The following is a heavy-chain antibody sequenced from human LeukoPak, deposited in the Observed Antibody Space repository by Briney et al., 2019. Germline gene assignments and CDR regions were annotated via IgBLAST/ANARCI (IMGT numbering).Heavy chain of an antibody. Sequence: ASVKVSCKASGYTFTSYYMHWVRQAPGQGLEWMGIINPSGCSTSYAQKFQGRVTMTRDMSTSTVYMELSSLRSEDTAVYYCARDQFEGYCSSTSCYTGTFDYWGQGTLVTVSS. CDR1: GYTFTSYY. CDR2: INPSGCST. D-gene: IGHD2-2*02. CDR3: ARDQFEGYCSSTSCYTGTFDY. J-gene: IGHJ4*02. V-gene: IGHV1-46*01.